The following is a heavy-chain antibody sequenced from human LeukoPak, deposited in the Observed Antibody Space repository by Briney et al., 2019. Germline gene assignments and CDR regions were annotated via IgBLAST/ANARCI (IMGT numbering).Heavy chain of an antibody. D-gene: IGHD3-10*01. CDR2: ISDSSSLT. J-gene: IGHJ6*02. CDR3: AKVIRGGYGMDV. V-gene: IGHV3-48*02. CDR1: GFTFSTYS. Sequence: GGSLRLSCAASGFTFSTYSMNWVRQAPGKGLEWVSYISDSSSLTYYADSVKGRFTISRDNAKNSLSLQLNSLRDEGTAVYFCAKVIRGGYGMDVWGQGTTVTVSS.